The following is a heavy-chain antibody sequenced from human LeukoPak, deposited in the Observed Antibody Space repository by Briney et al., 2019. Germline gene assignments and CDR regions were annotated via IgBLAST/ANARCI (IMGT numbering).Heavy chain of an antibody. CDR2: INHSGST. CDR3: ARGLGVVPAADTRYGMDV. J-gene: IGHJ6*02. CDR1: GGSFSGYY. Sequence: SETLSLTCAVYGGSFSGYYWSWIRQPPGKGLEWIGEINHSGSTNYNPSLKSRVTISVDTSKNQFSLKLSSVTAADTAVYYCARGLGVVPAADTRYGMDVWGQGTTVTVSS. V-gene: IGHV4-34*01. D-gene: IGHD2-2*01.